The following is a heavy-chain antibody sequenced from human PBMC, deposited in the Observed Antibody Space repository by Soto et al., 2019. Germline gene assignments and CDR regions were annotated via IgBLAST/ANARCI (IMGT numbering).Heavy chain of an antibody. V-gene: IGHV4-61*01. CDR1: GGSVSSGSYY. D-gene: IGHD6-19*01. J-gene: IGHJ4*02. CDR3: ARDGSAVAGFDY. Sequence: ETLSLTCTVSGGSVSSGSYYWSWIRQPPGKGLEWIGNIYYSGSTNYNPSLKSRVTISVDTSKNQFSLKLSSVTAADTAVYYCARDGSAVAGFDYWGQGTLVTVSS. CDR2: IYYSGST.